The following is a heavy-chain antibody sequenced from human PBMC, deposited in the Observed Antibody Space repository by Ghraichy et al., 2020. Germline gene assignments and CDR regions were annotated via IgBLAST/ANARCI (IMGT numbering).Heavy chain of an antibody. Sequence: GGSLRLSCAASGFTFTTYEMNWVRQSPGKGLEWISYIAGSRDTIYYADSVQGRFTISRDKDSLFLQMNSLRAEDMATYYCARGTFDYSREDHGGAFDYWGQGTLVTVAS. CDR3: ARGTFDYSREDHGGAFDY. J-gene: IGHJ4*02. CDR2: IAGSRDTI. V-gene: IGHV3-48*03. D-gene: IGHD6-13*01. CDR1: GFTFTTYE.